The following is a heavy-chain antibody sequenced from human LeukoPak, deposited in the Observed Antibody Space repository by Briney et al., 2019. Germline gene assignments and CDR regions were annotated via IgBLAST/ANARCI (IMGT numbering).Heavy chain of an antibody. J-gene: IGHJ5*02. Sequence: GESLKISCKDSGYSFTSYWIGWVRQMPGKGLEWMGIIYPGDSDTRYSPSFQGQVTISADKSISTAYLQWSSLKASDTAMYYCAALYSSSSGSNWFDPWGQGTLVTVSS. CDR2: IYPGDSDT. V-gene: IGHV5-51*01. CDR3: AALYSSSSGSNWFDP. CDR1: GYSFTSYW. D-gene: IGHD6-6*01.